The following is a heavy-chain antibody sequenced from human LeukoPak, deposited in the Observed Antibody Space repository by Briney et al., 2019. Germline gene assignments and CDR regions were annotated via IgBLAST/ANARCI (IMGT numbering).Heavy chain of an antibody. J-gene: IGHJ5*02. Sequence: PSETLSLTCTVSGGSISSSSYYWGWIRQPPGKGLEWIGSIYYSGSTYYNPSLKSRVTISVDTSKNQFSLKLSSVTAADTAVYYCARRYCSSTSCYFGQEAYWFDPWGQGTLVTVPS. CDR1: GGSISSSSYY. V-gene: IGHV4-39*01. CDR2: IYYSGST. D-gene: IGHD2-2*01. CDR3: ARRYCSSTSCYFGQEAYWFDP.